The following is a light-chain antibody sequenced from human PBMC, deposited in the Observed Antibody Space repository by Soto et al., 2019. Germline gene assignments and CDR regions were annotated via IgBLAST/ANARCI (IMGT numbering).Light chain of an antibody. CDR2: AAS. V-gene: IGKV3-20*01. CDR1: QSVSSTY. CDR3: QQYGSSPRT. J-gene: IGKJ1*01. Sequence: EVVLTQSPGTLSLSPGERATLSCRASQSVSSTYLGWYQQKPGQAPRLLIYAASRRATGIPDRFSGSGSGTDFTLTISRLEAEDFAVYYCQQYGSSPRTFGQGTKVEIK.